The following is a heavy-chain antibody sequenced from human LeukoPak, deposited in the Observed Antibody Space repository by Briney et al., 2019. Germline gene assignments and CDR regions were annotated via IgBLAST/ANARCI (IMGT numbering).Heavy chain of an antibody. CDR3: ARSGDVITVAPFDC. CDR2: IYNDGST. V-gene: IGHV3-53*01. Sequence: GGSLRLSCAISGFSVSSKYMSWVRQPPGKGPEWVSVIYNDGSTYYADSVKGRFTISRDNSKNTLLLQMNSLRAEDTAVYYCARSGDVITVAPFDCWGQGSLVTVS. D-gene: IGHD4-23*01. J-gene: IGHJ4*02. CDR1: GFSVSSKY.